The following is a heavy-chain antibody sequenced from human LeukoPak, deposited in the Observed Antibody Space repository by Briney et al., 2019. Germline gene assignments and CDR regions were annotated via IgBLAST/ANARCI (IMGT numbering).Heavy chain of an antibody. Sequence: ASVKVSCKASGYIFTGYSMHWVRQAPGQGLEWMGWINPNSGGTNYAQKFQGRVTMTRDTSISTAYMELGSLRSDDTAVYYCARTQNYYDSSGYAYWGQGTLVTVSS. CDR2: INPNSGGT. CDR3: ARTQNYYDSSGYAY. J-gene: IGHJ4*02. CDR1: GYIFTGYS. V-gene: IGHV1-2*02. D-gene: IGHD3-22*01.